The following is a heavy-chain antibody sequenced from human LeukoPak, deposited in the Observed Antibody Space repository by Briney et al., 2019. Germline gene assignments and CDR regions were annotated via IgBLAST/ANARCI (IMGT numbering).Heavy chain of an antibody. CDR3: AKGQEQWRGGWFDP. Sequence: GRSLRLSCAASGFTFDDYAMHWVRQAPGKGLEWVSGISWNSGSIGYADSVKGRFTISRDNAKNSLYLQMNSLRAEDTALYFCAKGQEQWRGGWFDPWGQGTLVTVSS. V-gene: IGHV3-9*01. CDR1: GFTFDDYA. J-gene: IGHJ5*02. CDR2: ISWNSGSI. D-gene: IGHD6-19*01.